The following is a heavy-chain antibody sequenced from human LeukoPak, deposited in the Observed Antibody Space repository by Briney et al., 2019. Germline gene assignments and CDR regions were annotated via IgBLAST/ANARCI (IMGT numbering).Heavy chain of an antibody. Sequence: GGSLRLSCAASGFTFSSYAMSWVRQAPGKGLKWVSAISGSGGSTYYADSVKGRFTISRDNSKNTLYLQMNSLRVEDTDVYYCAKERIAGAATFDYWGQGTLVTVSS. D-gene: IGHD6-13*01. CDR2: ISGSGGST. V-gene: IGHV3-23*01. CDR3: AKERIAGAATFDY. J-gene: IGHJ4*02. CDR1: GFTFSSYA.